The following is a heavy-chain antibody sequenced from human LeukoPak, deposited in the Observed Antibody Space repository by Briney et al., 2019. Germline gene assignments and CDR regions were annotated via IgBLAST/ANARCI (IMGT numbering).Heavy chain of an antibody. CDR3: ARDYYDSSGEIDY. CDR1: GFTFSSYS. Sequence: TGGSLRLSCAASGFTFSSYSMNRVRQAPGKGLEWVSSISSSSSYIYYADSVKGRFTISRDNAKNSLYLQMNSLRAEDTAVYYCARDYYDSSGEIDYWGQGTLVTVSS. V-gene: IGHV3-21*01. CDR2: ISSSSSYI. J-gene: IGHJ4*02. D-gene: IGHD3-22*01.